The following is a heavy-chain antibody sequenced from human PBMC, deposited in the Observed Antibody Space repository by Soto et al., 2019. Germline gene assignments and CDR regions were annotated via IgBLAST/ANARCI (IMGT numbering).Heavy chain of an antibody. V-gene: IGHV3-33*01. CDR3: ARGLNSLFDY. D-gene: IGHD2-21*01. CDR2: IWYDGNNK. Sequence: GGSLRLSCAASGFTFSNYGMHWVRQAPGKGLEWVAVIWYDGNNKYYADSVKGRFTISRDNSNNTLYVQMTSLRAEDTAVYYCARGLNSLFDYWGQGTLVTVSS. CDR1: GFTFSNYG. J-gene: IGHJ4*02.